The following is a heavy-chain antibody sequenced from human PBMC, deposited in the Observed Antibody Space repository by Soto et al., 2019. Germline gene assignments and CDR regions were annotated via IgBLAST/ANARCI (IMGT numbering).Heavy chain of an antibody. CDR1: GGSFSGYY. V-gene: IGHV4-34*01. Sequence: SETLSLTCAVYGGSFSGYYWSWIRQPPGKGLEWIGEINHSGSTHYNPSLKSRVTISVDTSKNQFSLKLSSVTAADTAVYYCARGPRYCSGGSCYRLYAWFDPWGQGTLVTVSS. D-gene: IGHD2-15*01. CDR3: ARGPRYCSGGSCYRLYAWFDP. J-gene: IGHJ5*02. CDR2: INHSGST.